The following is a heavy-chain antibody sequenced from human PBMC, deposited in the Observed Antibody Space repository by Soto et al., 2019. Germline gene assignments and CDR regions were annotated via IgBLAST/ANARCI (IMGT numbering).Heavy chain of an antibody. D-gene: IGHD1-26*01. V-gene: IGHV1-69*01. CDR1: GGTFKTFG. J-gene: IGHJ3*02. Sequence: QVQLVHSGAELKKPGSSVTVSCQASGGTFKTFGVSWVRQAPGQGLQWMGGIIPLLRTTDYPQNFQGRISISADESTNTVFMELTSLRSEDTAVYYCARDVLGGWVEKTYRAFDIWGQGTLVAVSS. CDR2: IIPLLRTT. CDR3: ARDVLGGWVEKTYRAFDI.